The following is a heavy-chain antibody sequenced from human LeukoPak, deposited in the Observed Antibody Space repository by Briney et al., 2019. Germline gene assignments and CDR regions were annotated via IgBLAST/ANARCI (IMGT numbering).Heavy chain of an antibody. CDR1: GFTFSSYA. CDR2: ISGSGGST. J-gene: IGHJ6*02. Sequence: GGSLRLSCAASGFTFSSYAMSWVRQAPGKGLEWVSAISGSGGSTYYADSVKGRFTISRDNSKNTLYLQMNSLRAEDTAVYYCARDFQDGSSWLIYYYYGMDVWGQGTTVTVSS. CDR3: ARDFQDGSSWLIYYYYGMDV. D-gene: IGHD6-13*01. V-gene: IGHV3-23*01.